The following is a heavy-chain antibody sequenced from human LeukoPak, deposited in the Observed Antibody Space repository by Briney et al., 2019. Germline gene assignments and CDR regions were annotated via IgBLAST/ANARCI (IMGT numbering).Heavy chain of an antibody. CDR1: GFTFSSYA. Sequence: GGSLRLSCAASGFTFSSYAMSWVRQAPGKGLEWVSAISGSGGSTYYADSVKGRFTISRDNSKNTLYLQMNSLRAEDTAVYYCAKGSVVVIAKGDAFDIWGQGTMVTVSS. J-gene: IGHJ3*02. CDR3: AKGSVVVIAKGDAFDI. D-gene: IGHD2-21*01. CDR2: ISGSGGST. V-gene: IGHV3-23*01.